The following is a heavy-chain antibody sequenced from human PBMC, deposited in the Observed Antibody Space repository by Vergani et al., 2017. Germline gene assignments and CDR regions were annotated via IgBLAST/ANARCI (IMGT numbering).Heavy chain of an antibody. Sequence: QVQLQESGPGLVKPSETLSLTCTVSGGSISSYYWSWIRQPPGKGLEWIGYIYYSGRTNHNPSLKSRVTISVDTSKNRFSLKLSSVTAADTAVYYCSRHVVVPAAMGLDDAFDSWGQGTMVTVSS. CDR3: SRHVVVPAAMGLDDAFDS. V-gene: IGHV4-59*08. J-gene: IGHJ3*02. CDR2: IYYSGRT. CDR1: GGSISSYY. D-gene: IGHD2-2*01.